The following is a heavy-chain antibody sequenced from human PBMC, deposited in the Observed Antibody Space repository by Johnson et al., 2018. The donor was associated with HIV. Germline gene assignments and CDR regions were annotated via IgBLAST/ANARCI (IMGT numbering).Heavy chain of an antibody. CDR1: GFTFSSYW. D-gene: IGHD6-13*01. CDR2: IKQDGSEK. CDR3: AREPLVPDGFDI. J-gene: IGHJ3*02. Sequence: VQLVESGGVVVQPGGSLRLSCAASGFTFSSYWMSWVRQAPGKGLEWVANIKQDGSEKYYVDSVKGRFTISRDNSKNTLYLQMKSLRAEDTAVYYCAREPLVPDGFDIWGQGTMVTVSS. V-gene: IGHV3-7*01.